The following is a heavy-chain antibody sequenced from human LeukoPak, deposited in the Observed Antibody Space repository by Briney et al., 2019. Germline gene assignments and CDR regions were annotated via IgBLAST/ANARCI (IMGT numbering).Heavy chain of an antibody. J-gene: IGHJ4*02. CDR2: IKRKASGETT. V-gene: IGHV3-49*04. D-gene: IGHD2-2*01. CDR1: GFTFPDYA. CDR3: TRPIYCSTSGCQGYYFDY. Sequence: PGGSLRLSCTASGFTFPDYAMSWVRQAPGKGLEWVALIKRKASGETTEYAESVRGRFTILRDDSKSIAYLQMNSLKAEDAAVYYCTRPIYCSTSGCQGYYFDYWGQGTLVTVSS.